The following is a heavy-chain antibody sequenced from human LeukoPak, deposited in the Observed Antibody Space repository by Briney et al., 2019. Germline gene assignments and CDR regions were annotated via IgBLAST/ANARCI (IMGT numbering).Heavy chain of an antibody. CDR1: GFTFDDYA. CDR2: ISWNSGSI. V-gene: IGHV3-9*01. D-gene: IGHD5-24*01. Sequence: PGGSLRLSCIASGFTFDDYAMHWVRQAPGKGLEWVLGISWNSGSIGYADSVKGRFTISRDNAKNSLYLQMNSLRAEDTALYYCAKGPSMATIDYWGPGTLVTSPQ. CDR3: AKGPSMATIDY. J-gene: IGHJ4*02.